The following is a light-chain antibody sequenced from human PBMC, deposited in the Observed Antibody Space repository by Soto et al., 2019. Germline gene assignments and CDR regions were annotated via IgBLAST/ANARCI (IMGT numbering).Light chain of an antibody. V-gene: IGKV1-27*01. CDR1: QSISSW. CDR2: AAS. CDR3: QKYNSAPWT. Sequence: DIQMTQSPSTPSASVGDRVTITCRASQSISSWLAWYQQKPGKVPKLLIYAASTLQSGVPSRFSGSGSGTDFTLTISSLQPEDVATYYCQKYNSAPWTFGQGTKVDIK. J-gene: IGKJ1*01.